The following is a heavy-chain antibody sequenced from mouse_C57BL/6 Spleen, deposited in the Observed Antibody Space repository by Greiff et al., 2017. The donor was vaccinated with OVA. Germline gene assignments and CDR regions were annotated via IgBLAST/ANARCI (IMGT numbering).Heavy chain of an antibody. CDR2: IYPGSGST. J-gene: IGHJ1*03. CDR1: GYTFTSYW. V-gene: IGHV1-55*01. CDR3: ARNYYGSSYWYFDV. Sequence: VQLQQPGAELVKPGASVKMSCKASGYTFTSYWITWVKQRPGQGLEWIGDIYPGSGSTNYHEKFKSKATLTVDTSSSTAYMQLSSLTSEDSAVYYCARNYYGSSYWYFDVWGTGTTVTVSS. D-gene: IGHD1-1*01.